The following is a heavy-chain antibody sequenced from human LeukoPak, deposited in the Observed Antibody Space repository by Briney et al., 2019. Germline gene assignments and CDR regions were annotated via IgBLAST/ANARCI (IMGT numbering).Heavy chain of an antibody. J-gene: IGHJ5*01. D-gene: IGHD3-22*01. CDR3: ARDLWNFYDSSYNRDFDS. Sequence: ASVKVSCKATSRISWVRQAPGQGLEWMGWIGTYGGDTYYAQKFQGRITVTTDTSTSTVYMELRNLRSDDTAVYYCARDLWNFYDSSYNRDFDSWGQGTLVTVSS. CDR2: IGTYGGDT. V-gene: IGHV1-18*01. CDR1: TSR.